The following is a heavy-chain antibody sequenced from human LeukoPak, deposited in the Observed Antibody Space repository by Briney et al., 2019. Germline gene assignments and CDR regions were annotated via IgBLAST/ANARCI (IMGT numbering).Heavy chain of an antibody. J-gene: IGHJ6*03. Sequence: SVKVSCKASGGTFSSYAIIWVRQAPRQGLEWIGGIIPIFGTANYAQKFQGRVTITADKSTSTAYMELSSLRSEDTAVYYCARAPYDYYYYMDVWGKGTTVTVSS. CDR1: GGTFSSYA. CDR2: IIPIFGTA. D-gene: IGHD5-12*01. V-gene: IGHV1-69*06. CDR3: ARAPYDYYYYMDV.